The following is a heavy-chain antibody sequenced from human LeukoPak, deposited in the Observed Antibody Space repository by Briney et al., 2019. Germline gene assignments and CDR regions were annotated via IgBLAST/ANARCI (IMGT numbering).Heavy chain of an antibody. V-gene: IGHV1-69*05. D-gene: IGHD1-26*01. J-gene: IGHJ4*02. CDR3: ARVRGATSPGYFDY. CDR1: GGTFSSYA. Sequence: ASVKVSCKASGGTFSSYAIIWVRQAPGQGLEWMGGIIPIFGTANYAQKFQGRVTITTDESTSTAYMELSSLRSEDTAVYYCARVRGATSPGYFDYWGQGTLVTVSS. CDR2: IIPIFGTA.